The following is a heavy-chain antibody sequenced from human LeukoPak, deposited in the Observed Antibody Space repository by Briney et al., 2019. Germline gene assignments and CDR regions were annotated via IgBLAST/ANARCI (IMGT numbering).Heavy chain of an antibody. CDR3: ARVLWFGGTFDY. CDR1: GGTFSSYA. V-gene: IGHV1-69*13. J-gene: IGHJ4*02. CDR2: IIPIFGTA. D-gene: IGHD3-10*01. Sequence: ASVKVSCKASGGTFSSYAISWVRQAPGQGLEWMGGIIPIFGTANYAQKFQGRVTITADESTSTAYMELSSLRPEDTAVYYCARVLWFGGTFDYWGQGTLVTVSS.